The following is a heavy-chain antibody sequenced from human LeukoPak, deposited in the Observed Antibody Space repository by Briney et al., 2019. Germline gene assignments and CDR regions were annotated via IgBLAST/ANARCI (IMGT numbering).Heavy chain of an antibody. J-gene: IGHJ5*02. CDR1: GGTFNSYA. Sequence: SVKVSCKTSGGTFNSYAISWVRQAPRQGLEWVGKIIPIPGTTNYAQNFQGRVTFTADESTSTAYMELSSLRSEDTALYYCARKLRLGGNWFDPWGQGTLVTVPS. D-gene: IGHD1-26*01. V-gene: IGHV1-69*11. CDR3: ARKLRLGGNWFDP. CDR2: IIPIPGTT.